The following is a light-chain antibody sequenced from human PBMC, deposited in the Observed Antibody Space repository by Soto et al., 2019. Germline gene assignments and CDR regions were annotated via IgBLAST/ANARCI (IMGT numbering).Light chain of an antibody. CDR2: AAS. J-gene: IGKJ1*01. Sequence: DIQMTQSPSSLSASVGDRVTITCRASQGISSRVAWYHQKPGTPPKLLIYAASTLQSGVPSRFSGSGSGTDFTLTISSLQPEDFATYYCQQANNFPWTFGQGTMV. CDR3: QQANNFPWT. CDR1: QGISSR. V-gene: IGKV1-12*01.